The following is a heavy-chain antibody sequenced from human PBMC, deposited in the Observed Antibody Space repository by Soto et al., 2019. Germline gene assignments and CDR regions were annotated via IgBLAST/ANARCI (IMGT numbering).Heavy chain of an antibody. CDR1: GYTFTSYA. V-gene: IGHV1-3*01. CDR2: INAGNGNT. J-gene: IGHJ5*02. D-gene: IGHD3-3*01. CDR3: AREAHTFTRFETLYNWFDP. Sequence: GACVKFSCKASGYTFTSYAMHWVRQAPGQRLEWMGWINAGNGNTKYSQKFQGRGTITRDTSASTAYMALSSLRSEDTAGYYCAREAHTFTRFETLYNWFDPWGQGTRVTVSS.